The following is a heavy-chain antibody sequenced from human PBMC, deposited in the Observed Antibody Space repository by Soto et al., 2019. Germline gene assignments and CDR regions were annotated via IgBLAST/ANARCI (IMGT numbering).Heavy chain of an antibody. J-gene: IGHJ5*02. V-gene: IGHV5-51*01. D-gene: IGHD2-15*01. Sequence: GESLKISCKVSGYSFTSFWIAWVRQRPGKGLEWMGIIWPGDSDTRYSPSFQGQVTISADKSITTAYLQWRSLKASDTAMYFCARYLEDGFHYCFDPWGQGTQVTVSS. CDR2: IWPGDSDT. CDR1: GYSFTSFW. CDR3: ARYLEDGFHYCFDP.